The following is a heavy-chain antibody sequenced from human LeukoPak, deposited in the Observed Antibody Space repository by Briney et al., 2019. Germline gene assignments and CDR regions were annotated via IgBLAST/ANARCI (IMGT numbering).Heavy chain of an antibody. J-gene: IGHJ5*02. CDR1: GYTFTNYD. Sequence: ASVKVSCKASGYTFTNYDINWVRQATGQGLEWMGWMNPNSGNIAYAQKFQGRVTITRNTSISTAYMELSSLRSEDTAVYYCARIVGTTNWFDPWGQGTLVTVSS. CDR3: ARIVGTTNWFDP. D-gene: IGHD1-26*01. V-gene: IGHV1-8*03. CDR2: MNPNSGNI.